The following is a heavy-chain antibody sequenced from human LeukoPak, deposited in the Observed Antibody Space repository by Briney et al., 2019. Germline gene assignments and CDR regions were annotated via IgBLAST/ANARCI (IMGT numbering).Heavy chain of an antibody. D-gene: IGHD4-11*01. J-gene: IGHJ4*02. Sequence: GEALQISYKGSGYGFTSYWIGWVRPMPGKGGEWMGIIYPGDSDTRYSPSFQGQVTISAHKSISTAYLQWSSLKASDTAMYYCARVTVTGGVRVFDYWGQGTLVTVSS. CDR3: ARVTVTGGVRVFDY. V-gene: IGHV5-51*01. CDR1: GYGFTSYW. CDR2: IYPGDSDT.